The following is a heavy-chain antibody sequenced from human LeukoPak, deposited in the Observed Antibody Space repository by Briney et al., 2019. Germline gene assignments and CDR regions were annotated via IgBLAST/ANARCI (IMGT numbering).Heavy chain of an antibody. CDR2: IWYEGINK. CDR1: GFTFCNYA. CDR3: ESDHEREDIVVVVEGNDY. V-gene: IGHV3-33*01. Sequence: PGGSLRLSGAGSGFTFCNYARQWVRQAPGKAREGWAIIWYEGINKYYADSVKGRFTISRGNAKNLLYLQINNLSAEAASLYYCESDHEREDIVVVVEGNDYWGQGTLVTVSS. D-gene: IGHD2-15*01. J-gene: IGHJ4*02.